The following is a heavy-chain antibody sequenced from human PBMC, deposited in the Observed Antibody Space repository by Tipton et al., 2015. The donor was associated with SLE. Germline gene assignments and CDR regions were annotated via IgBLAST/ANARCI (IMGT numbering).Heavy chain of an antibody. CDR2: IYTGGRT. J-gene: IGHJ4*02. V-gene: IGHV4-61*02. D-gene: IGHD2-21*01. Sequence: TLSLTCTVSGGSISSATYYWNWNRQPAGKGPEWIGRIYTGGRTIHNPSLNSRVTMSLDTSKSQFSLKLTSVTAADTAVYYCARDWGGEALDFWGQGTLVTVSS. CDR3: ARDWGGEALDF. CDR1: GGSISSATYY.